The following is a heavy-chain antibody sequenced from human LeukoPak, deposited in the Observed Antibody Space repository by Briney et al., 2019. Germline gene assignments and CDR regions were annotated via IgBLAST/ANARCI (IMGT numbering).Heavy chain of an antibody. J-gene: IGHJ5*02. CDR1: GGSISSYY. V-gene: IGHV4-59*01. CDR2: IYYSGST. D-gene: IGHD3-22*01. CDR3: ARGVAYYYDSSGYYGWFDP. Sequence: SETLSLTCTVSGGSISSYYWSWTRQPPGKGLEWIGYIYYSGSTNYNPSLKSRVTISVDTSKNQFSLKLSSVTAADTAVYYCARGVAYYYDSSGYYGWFDPWGQGTLVTVSS.